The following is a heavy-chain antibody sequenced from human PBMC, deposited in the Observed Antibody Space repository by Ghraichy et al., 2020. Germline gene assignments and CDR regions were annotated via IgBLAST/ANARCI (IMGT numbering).Heavy chain of an antibody. D-gene: IGHD2-21*01. CDR3: ARGSTVVRFYYYGGMDV. V-gene: IGHV3-48*02. J-gene: IGHJ6*02. CDR1: GFSFGSYS. Sequence: GGSLNISCVGSGFSFGSYSMNWVRQSPGKGLEWVSYITSSSSFISYADSVKGRFTISRDNAQNSLFLQMNSLRDEDTAVYYCARGSTVVRFYYYGGMDVWGQGTTVTVSS. CDR2: ITSSSSFI.